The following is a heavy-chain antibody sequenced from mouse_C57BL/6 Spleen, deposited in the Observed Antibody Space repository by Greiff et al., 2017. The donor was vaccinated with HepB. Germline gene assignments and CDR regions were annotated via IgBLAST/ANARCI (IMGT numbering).Heavy chain of an antibody. V-gene: IGHV1-64*01. J-gene: IGHJ4*01. CDR1: GYTFTSYW. CDR3: ARGGTTVVATSNYAMDY. Sequence: QVHVKQPGAELVKPGASVKLSCKASGYTFTSYWMHWVKQRPGQGLEWIGMIHPNSGSTNYNEKFKSKATLTVDKSSSTAYMQLSSLTSEDSAVYYCARGGTTVVATSNYAMDYWGQGTSVTVSS. D-gene: IGHD1-1*01. CDR2: IHPNSGST.